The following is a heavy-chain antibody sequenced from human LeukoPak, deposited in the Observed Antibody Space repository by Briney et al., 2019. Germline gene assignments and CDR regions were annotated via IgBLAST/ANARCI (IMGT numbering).Heavy chain of an antibody. D-gene: IGHD5-24*01. CDR2: INHSGST. J-gene: IGHJ4*02. CDR3: ARGPLRSRERYYFDY. V-gene: IGHV4-38-2*02. Sequence: ASETLSLTCTVSGYSISSGYYWGWIRQPPGKGLEWIGEINHSGSTNYNPSLKSRVTISVDTSKNQFSLKLSSVTAADTAVYYCARGPLRSRERYYFDYWGQGTLVTVSS. CDR1: GYSISSGYY.